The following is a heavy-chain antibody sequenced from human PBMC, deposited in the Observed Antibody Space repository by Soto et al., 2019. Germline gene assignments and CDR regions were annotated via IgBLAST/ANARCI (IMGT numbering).Heavy chain of an antibody. CDR1: GGTFSSYA. J-gene: IGHJ5*02. CDR2: IIPIFGTA. CDR3: ASYVFGAFDP. V-gene: IGHV1-69*13. D-gene: IGHD3-3*01. Sequence: VASVKVSCKASGGTFSSYAISWVRQAPGQGLEWMGGIIPIFGTANYAQKFQGRVTITADESTSTAYMELSSLRSEDTAVYYCASYVFGAFDPWGQGTLVTVSS.